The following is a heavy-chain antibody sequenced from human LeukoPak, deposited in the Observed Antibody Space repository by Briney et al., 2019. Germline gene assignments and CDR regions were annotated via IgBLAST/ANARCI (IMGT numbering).Heavy chain of an antibody. J-gene: IGHJ4*02. CDR1: GGSISSYY. CDR2: IYTSGST. CDR3: ARENSGSYREFDY. Sequence: SETLSLTCTVSGGSISSYYWSWIRQPAGKGLEWIGRIYTSGSTNCNASLKSRVSMSVDTSKNRFSLKLSSVTAADTAVFYCARENSGSYREFDYWGQGTLVTVSS. D-gene: IGHD1-26*01. V-gene: IGHV4-4*07.